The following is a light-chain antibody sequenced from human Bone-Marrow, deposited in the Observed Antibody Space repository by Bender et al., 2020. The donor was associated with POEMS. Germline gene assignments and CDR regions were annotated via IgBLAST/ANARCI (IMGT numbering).Light chain of an antibody. CDR1: SSDIGGSNY. V-gene: IGLV2-14*03. CDR2: DVT. J-gene: IGLJ3*02. Sequence: QSALTQPASVSGSPGQSITISCTGTSSDIGGSNYVSWYQQHPGKAPKVMIYDVTNRPSGVSSRFSGSKSGNTASLTISGLQSEDEADYYCAAWEDSLNGWVFGGGTKLTVL. CDR3: AAWEDSLNGWV.